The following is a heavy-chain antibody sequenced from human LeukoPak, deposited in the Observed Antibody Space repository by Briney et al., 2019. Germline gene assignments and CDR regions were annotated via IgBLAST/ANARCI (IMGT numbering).Heavy chain of an antibody. CDR1: GFTFSGSA. CDR3: TLSGYDPNY. CDR2: IRSKANSYAT. D-gene: IGHD5-12*01. V-gene: IGHV3-73*01. Sequence: PGGSLRLSCAAAGFTFSGSAMHWARQASGEGLEWVGRIRSKANSYATAYAASVKGRFTISRDDSKNTAYLQMNSLKTEDTAVYYCTLSGYDPNYWGQGTLVTVSS. J-gene: IGHJ4*02.